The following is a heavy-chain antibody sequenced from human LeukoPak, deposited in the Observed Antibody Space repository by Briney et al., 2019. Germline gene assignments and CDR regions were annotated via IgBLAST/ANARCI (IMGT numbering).Heavy chain of an antibody. CDR3: AKDLGYSSSYNITLLDY. CDR2: IWYDGSNK. V-gene: IGHV3-30*02. D-gene: IGHD6-6*01. CDR1: GFTFSSYG. Sequence: GGSLSLSCAASGFTFSSYGMHWVRQAPGKGLEWVAFIWYDGSNKYYADSVKGRFTISRDNSKNTLYLQMNSLRAEDTAVYYCAKDLGYSSSYNITLLDYWGQGTLVTVSS. J-gene: IGHJ4*02.